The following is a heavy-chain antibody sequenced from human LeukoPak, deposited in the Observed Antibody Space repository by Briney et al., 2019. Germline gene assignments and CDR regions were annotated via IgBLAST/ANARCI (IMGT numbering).Heavy chain of an antibody. Sequence: GGSLRLSCAASGSTFSSYWMSWVGQAPGKALEWVAHIKEDGSEKDYMDSVKGRFTISRDNAKNSLYLQMNSLRAEGTAVYYCARGRLDYGSFFWGQGTMVTVSS. CDR1: GSTFSSYW. D-gene: IGHD3-10*01. CDR3: ARGRLDYGSFF. V-gene: IGHV3-7*04. CDR2: IKEDGSEK. J-gene: IGHJ3*01.